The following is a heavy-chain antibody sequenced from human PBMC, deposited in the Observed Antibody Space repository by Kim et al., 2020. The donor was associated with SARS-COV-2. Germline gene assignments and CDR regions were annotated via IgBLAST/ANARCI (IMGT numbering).Heavy chain of an antibody. Sequence: GGSLRLSCAASGFTFSSYAMHWVRQAPGKGLEWVAVISYDGSNKYYADSVKGRFTISRDNSKNTLYLQMNSLRAEDTAVYYCARDILALGTSYFDYWGQG. D-gene: IGHD2-15*01. J-gene: IGHJ4*02. CDR1: GFTFSSYA. CDR3: ARDILALGTSYFDY. V-gene: IGHV3-30-3*01. CDR2: ISYDGSNK.